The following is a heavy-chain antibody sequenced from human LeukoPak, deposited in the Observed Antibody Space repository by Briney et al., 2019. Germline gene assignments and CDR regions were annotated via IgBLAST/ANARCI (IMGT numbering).Heavy chain of an antibody. CDR3: ARYRVGGSYWSDAFDI. CDR2: IYYSGST. CDR1: GGSISSYY. D-gene: IGHD1-26*01. Sequence: KPSETLSLTCTVSGGSISSYYWSWIRQPPGKGLGWIGYIYYSGSTNYNPSLKSRVTISVDTSKNQFSLKLSSVTAADTAVYYCARYRVGGSYWSDAFDIWGQGTMVTVSS. V-gene: IGHV4-59*01. J-gene: IGHJ3*02.